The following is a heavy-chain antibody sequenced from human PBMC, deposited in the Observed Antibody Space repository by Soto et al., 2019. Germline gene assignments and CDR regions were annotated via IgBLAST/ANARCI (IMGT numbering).Heavy chain of an antibody. Sequence: ASVKVSCKASGYTFTGYYMHWVRQAPGQGLEWMGWINPNSGGTNYAQKFQGRVTMTRDTSKNQFSLKLSSVTAADTAVYYCARHDQLAGNHDYWGQGTLVTVSS. CDR1: GYTFTGYY. J-gene: IGHJ4*02. CDR3: ARHDQLAGNHDY. D-gene: IGHD6-6*01. V-gene: IGHV1-2*02. CDR2: INPNSGGT.